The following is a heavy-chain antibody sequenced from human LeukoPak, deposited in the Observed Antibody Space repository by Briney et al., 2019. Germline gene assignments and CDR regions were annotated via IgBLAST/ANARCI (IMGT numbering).Heavy chain of an antibody. D-gene: IGHD6-13*01. CDR3: ARGPHSSSCLDY. CDR1: GFTFSSYS. V-gene: IGHV3-21*01. CDR2: ISSSSSYI. Sequence: GGSLSLSCAASGFTFSSYSMNWVRRAPGKGLEWVSSISSSSSYIYYADSVKGRFTISRDNSKNTLYLQMNSLRAEDTAVYYCARGPHSSSCLDYWGQGTLVTVSS. J-gene: IGHJ4*02.